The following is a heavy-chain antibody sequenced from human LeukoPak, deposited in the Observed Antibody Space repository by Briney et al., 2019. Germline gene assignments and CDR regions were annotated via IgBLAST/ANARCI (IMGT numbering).Heavy chain of an antibody. CDR1: GGSFSGYY. V-gene: IGHV4-34*01. CDR3: ARARQWLVRSPFDY. D-gene: IGHD6-19*01. J-gene: IGHJ4*02. CDR2: INHSGST. Sequence: KPSETLSLTCAVYGGSFSGYYWSWIRQPPGKGLEWIGEINHSGSTNYNPSLKSRVTISVDTSKNQFSLKLSSVTAADTAVYCCARARQWLVRSPFDYWGQGTLVTVSS.